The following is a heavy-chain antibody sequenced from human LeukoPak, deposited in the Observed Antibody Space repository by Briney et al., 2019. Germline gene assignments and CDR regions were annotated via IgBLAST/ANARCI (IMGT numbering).Heavy chain of an antibody. Sequence: GGSLRLSCAASGFTFSSYAMSWVRQAPGKGLEWVSAISGSGGSTYYADSVKGRFTISRDNSKNTLYLQMNSLRAEDTAVYYCAKGSTYYDFWSGPDYFDYWGQGTLVTVSS. CDR1: GFTFSSYA. D-gene: IGHD3-3*01. J-gene: IGHJ4*02. CDR2: ISGSGGST. V-gene: IGHV3-23*01. CDR3: AKGSTYYDFWSGPDYFDY.